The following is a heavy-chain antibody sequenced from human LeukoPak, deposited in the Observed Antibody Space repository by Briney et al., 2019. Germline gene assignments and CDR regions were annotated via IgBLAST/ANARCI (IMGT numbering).Heavy chain of an antibody. J-gene: IGHJ4*02. Sequence: PGRSLRLSCAASGFTFSSYNMNWVRQAPGKGLEWVSYISSSSSTIYYADSVKGRFTSSRDNAKNLLYLQMNSLRAEDTAVYYCARRSEYSYFDQWGQGTLVTVSS. CDR2: ISSSSSTI. D-gene: IGHD4-11*01. CDR1: GFTFSSYN. V-gene: IGHV3-48*04. CDR3: ARRSEYSYFDQ.